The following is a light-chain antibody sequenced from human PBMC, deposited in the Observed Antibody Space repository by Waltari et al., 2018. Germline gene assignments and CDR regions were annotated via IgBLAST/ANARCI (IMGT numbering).Light chain of an antibody. CDR1: QSVSSY. Sequence: EIVLTQSSDTLSLSPGERATLPCRSSQSVSSYLAWFQQKPGQAPRLLIYDASNTATGIPARFSGSGSGTDFTLTISSLEPEDFAVYYCQQYYSPPLTFGGGTKVEIK. J-gene: IGKJ4*01. V-gene: IGKV3-11*01. CDR2: DAS. CDR3: QQYYSPPLT.